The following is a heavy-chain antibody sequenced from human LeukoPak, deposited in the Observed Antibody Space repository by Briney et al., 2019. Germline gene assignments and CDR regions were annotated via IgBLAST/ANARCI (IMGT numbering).Heavy chain of an antibody. CDR1: GYTFTSYN. Sequence: ASVKVSCKASGYTFTSYNMHWVRKPPGPGHEWMGIINPSGGSTSYAKKFQSRLTMTRDTSTSIVYVELSSLRSEDTAVYYCAREGGCYDFWSGFNYYYYMDVWGKGTTVTVSS. J-gene: IGHJ6*03. CDR3: AREGGCYDFWSGFNYYYYMDV. CDR2: INPSGGST. V-gene: IGHV1-46*03. D-gene: IGHD3-3*01.